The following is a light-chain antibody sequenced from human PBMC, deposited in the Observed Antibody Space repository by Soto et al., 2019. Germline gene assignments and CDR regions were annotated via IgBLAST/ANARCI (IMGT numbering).Light chain of an antibody. J-gene: IGLJ2*01. Sequence: QSALTQPASVSGSPGQSITISCTGTSSDVGGYTYVSWYQQHPGKAPKLMIYEVSNRPSGVSNRFSGSKSGNTASLTISGLQSEDEADYYCNSYTSSRTYVVFGGGTQLTVL. CDR3: NSYTSSRTYVV. CDR2: EVS. CDR1: SSDVGGYTY. V-gene: IGLV2-14*01.